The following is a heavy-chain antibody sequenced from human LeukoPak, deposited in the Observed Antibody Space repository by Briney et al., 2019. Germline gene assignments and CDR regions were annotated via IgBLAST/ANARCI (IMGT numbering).Heavy chain of an antibody. CDR2: ISSDGSYK. J-gene: IGHJ4*02. CDR3: ARQYISGQWYFDY. D-gene: IGHD5-18*01. Sequence: RGGSLRLSCAASGFTFSSHALHWVRQAPGKGLEWVAVISSDGSYKYYADSVKGRFTISRDNSKNTLYLQMNSLIPEDTAVYYCARQYISGQWYFDYWGQGTLVTVSS. V-gene: IGHV3-30*04. CDR1: GFTFSSHA.